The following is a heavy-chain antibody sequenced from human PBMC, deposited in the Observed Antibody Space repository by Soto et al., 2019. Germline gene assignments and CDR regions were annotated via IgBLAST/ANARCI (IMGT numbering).Heavy chain of an antibody. CDR2: IYWADDK. J-gene: IGHJ6*02. CDR3: ACGGCGGGGLQSYSSHCDYGMDV. Sequence: QITLKESCPTLVKPTQTLALAFTFSGFSLSTGGLGVGWIRQPHGKALEWHAPIYWADDKRYSPSLKSKLTRPKDTTKNRVALTMTNLDPGEAATYYCACGGCGGGGLQSYSSHCDYGMDVWGQGTTVTVSS. CDR1: GFSLSTGGLG. V-gene: IGHV2-5*02. D-gene: IGHD2-21*01.